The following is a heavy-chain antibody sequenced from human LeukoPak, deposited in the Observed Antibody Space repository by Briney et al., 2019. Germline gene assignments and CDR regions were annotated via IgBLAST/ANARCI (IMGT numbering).Heavy chain of an antibody. D-gene: IGHD2-21*02. CDR3: ARDRVVVTAIMGGTNLGWFDP. CDR1: GGSISSGGYY. J-gene: IGHJ5*02. V-gene: IGHV4-30-4*01. CDR2: IYYSGST. Sequence: SETLSLTCAVSGGSISSGGYYWSWIRQPPGKGLEWIGYIYYSGSTYYNPSLKSRVTISVDTSKNQFSLKLSSVTAADTAVYYCARDRVVVTAIMGGTNLGWFDPWGQGTLVTVSS.